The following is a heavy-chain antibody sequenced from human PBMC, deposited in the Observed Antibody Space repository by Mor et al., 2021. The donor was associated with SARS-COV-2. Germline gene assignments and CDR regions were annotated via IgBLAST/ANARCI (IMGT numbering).Heavy chain of an antibody. V-gene: IGHV3-23*01. CDR2: T. J-gene: IGHJ4*02. Sequence: TYYADSVKGRFTISRDNSKTTLYLQMNSLRAEDPAVYYCAKFAYYESSGYYGSFDYWGQGTLVTVSS. CDR3: AKFAYYESSGYYGSFDY. D-gene: IGHD3-22*01.